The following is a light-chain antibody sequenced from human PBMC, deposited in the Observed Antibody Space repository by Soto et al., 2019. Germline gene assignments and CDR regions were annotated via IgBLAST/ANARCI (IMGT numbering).Light chain of an antibody. J-gene: IGKJ4*01. CDR3: QQYNSYLT. CDR2: DAP. Sequence: DIQMTQSPSTLSASVGDRVTITCRASQSISSWLAWYQQKPGKAPKLLIYDAPSLESGVPSRFSGSGSGTEFSLTFSSLQPDDFATYYCQQYNSYLTFGGGTKVDIK. CDR1: QSISSW. V-gene: IGKV1-5*01.